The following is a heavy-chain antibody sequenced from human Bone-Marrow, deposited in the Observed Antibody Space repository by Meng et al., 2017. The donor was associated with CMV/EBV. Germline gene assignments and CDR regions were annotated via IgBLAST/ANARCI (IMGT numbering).Heavy chain of an antibody. D-gene: IGHD2-2*01. CDR2: INWNGGST. Sequence: GESLKISWAASGFTFDDYGMSWVRQAPGKGLEWVSGINWNGGSTGYADSVKGRFTISRDNAKNSLYLQMNSLRAEDTAVYYCARGDEVVTAAAFDYWGQGALVTVSS. CDR1: GFTFDDYG. V-gene: IGHV3-20*04. J-gene: IGHJ4*02. CDR3: ARGDEVVTAAAFDY.